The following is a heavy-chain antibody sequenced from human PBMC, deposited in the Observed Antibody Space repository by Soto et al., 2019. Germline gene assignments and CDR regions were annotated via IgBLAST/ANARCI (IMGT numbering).Heavy chain of an antibody. Sequence: EVQLVESGGGLVPPGGYLRLYCAVSGFTFNTYEMNWVRQAPGKGQEWVAYISSGGGTRYYAESVKGRFTISRDNDKNSLLIQMTSLRAEETDIYYCARAANYHDARIRPHWGQGTMVIVS. CDR2: ISSGGGTR. J-gene: IGHJ6*01. CDR1: GFTFNTYE. D-gene: IGHD3-22*01. V-gene: IGHV3-48*03. CDR3: ARAANYHDARIRPH.